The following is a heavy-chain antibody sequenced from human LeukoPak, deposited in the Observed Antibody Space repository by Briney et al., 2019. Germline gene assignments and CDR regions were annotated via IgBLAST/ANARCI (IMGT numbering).Heavy chain of an antibody. V-gene: IGHV4-31*03. CDR1: GGSMSSGGYY. CDR2: IYYSGTV. Sequence: PSETLSLTCSVSGGSMSSGGYYWSWIRQHPGKGLEWVGHIYYSGTVYYNPSLRSRVSISVDTSKNQFSLRLSSVTVADTAVYYCARLGMAASYFYDSSGDKFDYWGQGTLVTVSS. CDR3: ARLGMAASYFYDSSGDKFDY. J-gene: IGHJ4*02. D-gene: IGHD3-22*01.